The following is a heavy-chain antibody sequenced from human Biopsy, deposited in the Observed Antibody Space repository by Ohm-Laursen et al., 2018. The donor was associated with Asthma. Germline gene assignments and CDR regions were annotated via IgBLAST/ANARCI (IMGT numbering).Heavy chain of an antibody. CDR2: IHYSGST. J-gene: IGHJ4*02. V-gene: IGHV4-59*01. D-gene: IGHD2-15*01. CDR3: AGFCSGGNCPDH. Sequence: TLSLTCPVYGGSFSSNYWSWIRQPPGKGLEWIGNIHYSGSTYSNPSLKSRVTISVDTSKKQISLRLSSVIAADTAVYYCAGFCSGGNCPDHWGQGTLVTVSS. CDR1: GGSFSSNY.